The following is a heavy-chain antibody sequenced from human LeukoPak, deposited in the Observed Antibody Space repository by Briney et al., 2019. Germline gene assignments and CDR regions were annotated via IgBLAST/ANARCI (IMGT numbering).Heavy chain of an antibody. J-gene: IGHJ4*02. CDR3: AREAERRIVN. V-gene: IGHV4-38-2*02. CDR2: IHVSGTT. D-gene: IGHD1-1*01. Sequence: NASETLSLTCVVSGFSISSGYYWGWIRQPPGQGLEWIANIHVSGTTFYNSSLNSRVAISIDTSKNQFSLKLSSVTAADTAVYFCAREAERRIVNWGRGTLVTVSS. CDR1: GFSISSGYY.